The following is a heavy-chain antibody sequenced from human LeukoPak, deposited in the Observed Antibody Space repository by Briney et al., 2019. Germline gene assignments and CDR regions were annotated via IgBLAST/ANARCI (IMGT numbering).Heavy chain of an antibody. CDR1: GYTLTSYG. J-gene: IGHJ4*02. CDR2: IDPGDSGT. V-gene: IGHV5-51*01. D-gene: IGHD3-10*01. Sequence: GESLKISCEGSGYTLTSYGIGWVRQMPRQGLEWMGIIDPGDSGTRSSPSFQGHVTLSPDKSLSTASLRWSSLRASDTAMYYSARAMTMVRYFACWGQGILVTVSS. CDR3: ARAMTMVRYFAC.